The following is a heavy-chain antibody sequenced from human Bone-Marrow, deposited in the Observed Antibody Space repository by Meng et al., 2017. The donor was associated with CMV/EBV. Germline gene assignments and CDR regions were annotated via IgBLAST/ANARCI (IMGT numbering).Heavy chain of an antibody. Sequence: GESLKISCAASGFTFSSYSMNWVRQAPGKGLEWVSSISSSSSYIYYADSVNGRFTISRDNAKNSLYLQMNSLRAEDTAVYYCARGYGVAPVDGMDVWGQGTTVTVSS. CDR1: GFTFSSYS. D-gene: IGHD3-3*01. CDR2: ISSSSSYI. CDR3: ARGYGVAPVDGMDV. J-gene: IGHJ6*02. V-gene: IGHV3-21*01.